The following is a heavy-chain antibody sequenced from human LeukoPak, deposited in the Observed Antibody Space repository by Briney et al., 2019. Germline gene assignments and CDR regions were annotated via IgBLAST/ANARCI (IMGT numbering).Heavy chain of an antibody. Sequence: WASVKVSCKASGYTFTSYGISWVRQAPGQGLEWMGWISAYNGNTNYAQKLQGRVTMTTDTSTSTAYMELRSLRSDDAAVYYCARDFGSGNRYYYYYMDVWGKGTTVTISS. CDR2: ISAYNGNT. CDR3: ARDFGSGNRYYYYYMDV. V-gene: IGHV1-18*01. D-gene: IGHD3-10*01. CDR1: GYTFTSYG. J-gene: IGHJ6*03.